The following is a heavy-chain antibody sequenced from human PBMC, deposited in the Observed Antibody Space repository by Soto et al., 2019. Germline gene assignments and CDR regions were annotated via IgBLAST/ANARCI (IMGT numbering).Heavy chain of an antibody. V-gene: IGHV4-39*01. CDR1: GGSISSSSYY. CDR2: IYYSGST. D-gene: IGHD3-3*01. J-gene: IGHJ4*02. Sequence: PSETLSLTCTVSGGSISSSSYYWGWIRQPPGKGLEWIGSIYYSGSTYYNPSLKSRVTISVDTSKNQFSLKLSSATAADTAVYYCARAFDFWSGSYYFDYWGQGTLVTVSS. CDR3: ARAFDFWSGSYYFDY.